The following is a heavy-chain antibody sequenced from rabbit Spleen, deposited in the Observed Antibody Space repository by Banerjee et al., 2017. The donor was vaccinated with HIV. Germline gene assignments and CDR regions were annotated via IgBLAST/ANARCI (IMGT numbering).Heavy chain of an antibody. J-gene: IGHJ4*01. CDR2: IFAGDGST. D-gene: IGHD1-1*01. Sequence: QEQLVESGGGLVQPEGSLTLTCTASGFSFDAGYVMCWVRQAPGKGLELIGCIFAGDGSTDYTNWVNGRFTISKTSTTVTLQMTSLTAADTATYFCVRDKASTSGDYGPYYFDLWGPGTLVTVS. V-gene: IGHV1S45*01. CDR3: VRDKASTSGDYGPYYFDL. CDR1: GFSFDAGYV.